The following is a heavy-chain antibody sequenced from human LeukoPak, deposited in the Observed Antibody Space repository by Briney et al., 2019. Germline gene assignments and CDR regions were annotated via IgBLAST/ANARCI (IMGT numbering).Heavy chain of an antibody. CDR3: TRTINSWFDP. CDR2: IRPTDGRT. D-gene: IGHD3-9*01. CDR1: GYTFINHY. V-gene: IGHV1-46*01. Sequence: GASAKVSCKPSGYTFINHYIHWVRQAPGQGLEWMGVIRPTDGRTSYAQNFQGRLSMTSDTSTSTAYMELSSLRSEDTAMYYCTRTINSWFDPWGQGTPVSVSS. J-gene: IGHJ5*02.